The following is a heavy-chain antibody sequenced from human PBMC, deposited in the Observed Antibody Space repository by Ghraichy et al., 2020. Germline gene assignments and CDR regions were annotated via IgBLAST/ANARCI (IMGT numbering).Heavy chain of an antibody. Sequence: GGSLRLSCAASGFTFSSYGMHWVRQAPGKGLEWVAFIRYDGSNKYYADSVKGRFTISRDNSKNTLYLQMNSLRAEDTAVYYCAKGGRGYSYGYLFDYWGQGTLVTVSS. CDR2: IRYDGSNK. J-gene: IGHJ4*02. V-gene: IGHV3-30*02. D-gene: IGHD5-18*01. CDR1: GFTFSSYG. CDR3: AKGGRGYSYGYLFDY.